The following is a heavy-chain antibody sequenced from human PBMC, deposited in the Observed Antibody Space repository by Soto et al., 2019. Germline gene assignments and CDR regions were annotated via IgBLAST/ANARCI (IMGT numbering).Heavy chain of an antibody. CDR3: VRGGASSFYCLDV. CDR2: VIPIFGTA. CDR1: GGTFNNYG. Sequence: QVQLVQSGAEVKKPGSSVKVSCKASGGTFNNYGVTWVRQAPGQGLEWMGEVIPIFGTANYAQNFQGRVTITADESTSTAYMELSSLRSEDTAVYYCVRGGASSFYCLDVWGQGTTVTVSS. D-gene: IGHD3-16*01. V-gene: IGHV1-69*12. J-gene: IGHJ6*02.